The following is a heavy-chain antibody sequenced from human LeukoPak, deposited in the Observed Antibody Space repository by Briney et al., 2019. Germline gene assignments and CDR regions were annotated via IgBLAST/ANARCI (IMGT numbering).Heavy chain of an antibody. CDR2: IITIFDTG. J-gene: IGHJ4*02. V-gene: IGHV1-69*13. D-gene: IGHD3-22*01. Sequence: SVKVSCKASGGTFSSYAISWVRQAPGQGLEWMGGIITIFDTGNYAQKFQGRVTITADESTSTAYMELSSLRSEDTAVYYCARGNSSGYYGYYWGQGTLVTVPS. CDR1: GGTFSSYA. CDR3: ARGNSSGYYGYY.